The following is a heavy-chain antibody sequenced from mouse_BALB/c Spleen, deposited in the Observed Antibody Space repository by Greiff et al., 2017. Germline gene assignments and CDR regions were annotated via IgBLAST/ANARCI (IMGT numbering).Heavy chain of an antibody. Sequence: QVQLKQSGPELVRPGVSVKISCKGSGYTFTDYAMHWVKQSHAKSLEWIGVISTYYGNTNYNQKFKGKATMTVDKSSSTAYMELARLTSEDSAIYYCARWASYYFDYWGQGTTLTVSS. CDR2: ISTYYGNT. CDR3: ARWASYYFDY. V-gene: IGHV1-67*01. J-gene: IGHJ2*01. CDR1: GYTFTDYA.